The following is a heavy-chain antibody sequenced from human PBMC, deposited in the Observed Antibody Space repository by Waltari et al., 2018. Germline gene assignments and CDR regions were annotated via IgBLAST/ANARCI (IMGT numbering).Heavy chain of an antibody. CDR2: LIPIFGAP. CDR3: ARRQLGGPLDP. V-gene: IGHV1-69*12. CDR1: GRPFRRYA. Sequence: QVHLVQPGAEVKKPGSSLTVSCKASGRPFRRYAITWVRQAPGQGLEWMGGLIPIFGAPNYAQRFQGRVTITADESTSTVYMELSSLKSEDTALYFCARRQLGGPLDPWGQGTLVTVSS. J-gene: IGHJ5*02. D-gene: IGHD1-1*01.